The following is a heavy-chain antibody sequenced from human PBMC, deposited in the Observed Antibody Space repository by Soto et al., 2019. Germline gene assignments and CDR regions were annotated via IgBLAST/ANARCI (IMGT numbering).Heavy chain of an antibody. CDR1: GLSFNIYW. V-gene: IGHV3-74*01. CDR3: AGGMAGLDV. CDR2: INSDGSHT. J-gene: IGHJ6*02. Sequence: DVQLVESGGGVVQPGGSLRLSCAASGLSFNIYWMHWVRQVPGKGLVWLARINSDGSHTIYVDSVKGRFTISRDNAKNTVFLQMDSLRDEDTGVYYCAGGMAGLDVWGQGTTVTDSS.